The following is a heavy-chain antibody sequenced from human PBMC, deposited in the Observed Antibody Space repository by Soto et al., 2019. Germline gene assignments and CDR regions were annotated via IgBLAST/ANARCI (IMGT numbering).Heavy chain of an antibody. CDR1: GYTFTSYD. V-gene: IGHV1-8*01. CDR3: TRAIRDQLLSDY. J-gene: IGHJ4*02. D-gene: IGHD1-26*01. CDR2: MNPHSANT. Sequence: QVQLVQSGAEVRKPGASVKVSCKASGYTFTSYDIGWVRQATGQGLEWMGWMNPHSANTGYSQKFQGRVTMTGDTSISTAYMELNSLTSDDTAVYYCTRAIRDQLLSDYWGQGTLVTVSS.